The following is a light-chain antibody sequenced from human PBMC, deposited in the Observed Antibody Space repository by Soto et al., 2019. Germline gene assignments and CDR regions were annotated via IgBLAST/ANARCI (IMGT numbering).Light chain of an antibody. CDR1: GSNIGAGYD. Sequence: QSVLTQQPSVSGAQAQRVTISCTGSGSNIGAGYDVHWYQQLPGRAPKLLIYGNTTRPSGVPDRFSGSKSGTSASLAITGLEAEDEADYNCLSFDSSLSVVFGGGTKLTVL. CDR3: LSFDSSLSVV. J-gene: IGLJ2*01. CDR2: GNT. V-gene: IGLV1-40*01.